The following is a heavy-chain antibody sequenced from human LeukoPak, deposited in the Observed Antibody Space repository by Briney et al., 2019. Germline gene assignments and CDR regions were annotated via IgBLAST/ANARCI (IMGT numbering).Heavy chain of an antibody. CDR1: GFTFSSYA. J-gene: IGHJ6*02. D-gene: IGHD5-18*01. CDR2: ISYDGSNK. V-gene: IGHV3-30*04. Sequence: GGSLRLSCAASGFTFSSYAMHWVRQAPGKGLEWVAVISYDGSNKYYADSVKGRFTISRDNSKNTLYLQMNSLRAEDTAVYYCARMAPEDTAMVTNGMDVWGQGTTVTVSS. CDR3: ARMAPEDTAMVTNGMDV.